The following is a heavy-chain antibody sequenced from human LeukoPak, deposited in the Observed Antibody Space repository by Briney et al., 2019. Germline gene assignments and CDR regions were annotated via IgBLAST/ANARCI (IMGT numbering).Heavy chain of an antibody. CDR3: AGGEERYYGSGSYGMDV. V-gene: IGHV4-31*03. D-gene: IGHD3-10*01. J-gene: IGHJ6*02. CDR2: IYYSGST. CDR1: GGSISSGGYY. Sequence: SQTLSLTCTVSGGSISSGGYYWSWIRQHPGKGLEWIGYIYYSGSTYYNPSLKSRVTISVDTSKNQFSLKLSSVTAADTAVYYCAGGEERYYGSGSYGMDVWGQGTTVTVSS.